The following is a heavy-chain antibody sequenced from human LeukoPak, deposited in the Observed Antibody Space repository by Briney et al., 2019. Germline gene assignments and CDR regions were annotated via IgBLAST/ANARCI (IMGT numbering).Heavy chain of an antibody. Sequence: PGGSLRLSCAASGFTFSSYSMNWVRQAPGKGLEWVSYISSSSSTIYYADSVKGRFTISRDNAKNSLYLQMNSLRDEDTAVYYCARALYYYDSSGYPHDAFDIWGQGTMVTVSS. CDR3: ARALYYYDSSGYPHDAFDI. D-gene: IGHD3-22*01. J-gene: IGHJ3*02. V-gene: IGHV3-48*02. CDR1: GFTFSSYS. CDR2: ISSSSSTI.